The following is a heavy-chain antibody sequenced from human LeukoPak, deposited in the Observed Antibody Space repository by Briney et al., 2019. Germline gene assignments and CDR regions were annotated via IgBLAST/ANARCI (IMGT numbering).Heavy chain of an antibody. D-gene: IGHD1-26*01. CDR2: ISNSGSTI. V-gene: IGHV3-48*03. CDR3: AREINLVGAINY. CDR1: GFTFSSYE. J-gene: IGHJ4*02. Sequence: GGSLRLSCAASGFTFSSYEMNWVRQAPGKGLEWVSYISNSGSTIYYADSMKGRFIISRDNAKNSLYLQMNSLRAEDTAVYYCAREINLVGAINYWGQGTLVTVSS.